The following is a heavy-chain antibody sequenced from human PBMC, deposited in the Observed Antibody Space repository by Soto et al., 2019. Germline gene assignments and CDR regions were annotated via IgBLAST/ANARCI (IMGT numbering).Heavy chain of an antibody. D-gene: IGHD3-22*01. Sequence: PGGSLRLSCAASGFTFSSYGMHWVRQAPGKGLEWVAVIWYDGSNKYYADSVKGRFTISRDNSKNTLYLQMNSLRAEDTAVYYCARDFHYYDSSGYLTFDYWGQGTLVTVSS. V-gene: IGHV3-33*01. CDR1: GFTFSSYG. CDR2: IWYDGSNK. CDR3: ARDFHYYDSSGYLTFDY. J-gene: IGHJ4*02.